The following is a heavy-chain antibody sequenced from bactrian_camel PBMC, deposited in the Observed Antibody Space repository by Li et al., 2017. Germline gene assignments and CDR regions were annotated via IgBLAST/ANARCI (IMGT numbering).Heavy chain of an antibody. CDR2: LNSDGTT. J-gene: IGHJ6*01. Sequence: HVQLVESGGRSVQAGGSLRLSCAASGNTAVIKYINNPCGMGWYRQAPGKKRDLVAQLNSDGTTTYADSVKGRFTISRDNAENKLFLQMDDLKPEDSAMYFCAAKGSRLCSLTTVDPAFGYWGQGTQVTVS. D-gene: IGHD5*01. V-gene: IGHV3S53*01. CDR1: GNTAVIKY. CDR3: AAKGSRLCSLTTVDPAFGY.